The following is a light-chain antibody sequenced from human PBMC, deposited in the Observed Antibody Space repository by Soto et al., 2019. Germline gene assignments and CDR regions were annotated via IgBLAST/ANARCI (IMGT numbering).Light chain of an antibody. CDR1: SSDVGAYHY. Sequence: QAVVTQPPSASGSPGQSVTISCTGTSSDVGAYHYVSWYQQHPGKAPKLMIYEVNKRPSGVPDRFSGSKSGNTASLTVSGLQPEDEADYYCSSYAGNNNYVFGTGTKLTVL. J-gene: IGLJ1*01. CDR2: EVN. V-gene: IGLV2-8*01. CDR3: SSYAGNNNYV.